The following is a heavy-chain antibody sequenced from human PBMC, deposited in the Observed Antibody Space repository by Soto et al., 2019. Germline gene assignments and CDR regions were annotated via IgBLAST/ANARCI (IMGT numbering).Heavy chain of an antibody. CDR1: GYTFTNYA. CDR2: INAGNGNT. D-gene: IGHD3-10*01. Sequence: ASVKVSCKASGYTFTNYAMHWVRQAPGQRLEWMGWINAGNGNTKYSQKFQGRVTITRDTSASTAYMELSSLRSEDTAVYYCARHSYYYGSTYGCWLDPWGQGTLVTV. J-gene: IGHJ5*02. V-gene: IGHV1-3*01. CDR3: ARHSYYYGSTYGCWLDP.